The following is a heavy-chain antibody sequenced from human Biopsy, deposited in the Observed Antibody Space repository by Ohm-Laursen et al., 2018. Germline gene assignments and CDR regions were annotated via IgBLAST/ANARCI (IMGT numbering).Heavy chain of an antibody. V-gene: IGHV1-69*01. J-gene: IGHJ4*02. CDR3: ARDRSSGSYSPSDY. D-gene: IGHD1-26*01. CDR1: GGTFSSHA. Sequence: SSVKVSCKASGGTFSSHAISWVRQAPGQGLEWMGGIIPIFGTAEYAQNFQGRLTITADESTSTSYMDLISLRPEDTAVYYCARDRSSGSYSPSDYWGQGTLVTVSS. CDR2: IIPIFGTA.